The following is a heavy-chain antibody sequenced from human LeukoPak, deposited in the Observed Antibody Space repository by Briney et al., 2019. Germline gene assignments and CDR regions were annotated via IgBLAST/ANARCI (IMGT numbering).Heavy chain of an antibody. CDR3: ARPYSSSWYALPFY. V-gene: IGHV4-39*01. Sequence: SETLPLTCTVSGGSISSSSYYWGWIRQPPGKGLEWIGSIYYSGSTYYNPSLKSRVTISVDTSKNQFSLKLSSVTAADTAVYYCARPYSSSWYALPFYWGQGTLVTVSS. J-gene: IGHJ4*02. CDR2: IYYSGST. CDR1: GGSISSSSYY. D-gene: IGHD6-13*01.